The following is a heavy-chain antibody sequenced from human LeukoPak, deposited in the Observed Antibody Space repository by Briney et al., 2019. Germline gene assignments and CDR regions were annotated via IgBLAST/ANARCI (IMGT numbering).Heavy chain of an antibody. J-gene: IGHJ3*01. D-gene: IGHD3-10*02. CDR3: ARDLGSGRGS. Sequence: PGGSLRLSCAASGFPVSSYYMNWVRQAPGKALEWVSVIYSGGTTYYADSVKGRFTISRDKSKNTLYLQMNGLRAEDTAVYYCARDLGSGRGSWGQGTMVTVSS. CDR1: GFPVSSYY. V-gene: IGHV3-53*01. CDR2: IYSGGTT.